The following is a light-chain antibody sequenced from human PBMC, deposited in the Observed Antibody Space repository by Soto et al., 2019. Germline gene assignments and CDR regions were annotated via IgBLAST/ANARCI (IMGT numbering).Light chain of an antibody. CDR3: CSYAGGSTNV. V-gene: IGLV2-23*01. CDR2: EAN. Sequence: QSVLTQPASVSGSPGQSITISCTGTSSDVGSYNIVSWYQQHPGKAPKLMIYEANKRPSGVSNRFSGSKSGNTASLTISGLQAEDEADYYCCSYAGGSTNVFGTGTKLTVL. CDR1: SSDVGSYNI. J-gene: IGLJ1*01.